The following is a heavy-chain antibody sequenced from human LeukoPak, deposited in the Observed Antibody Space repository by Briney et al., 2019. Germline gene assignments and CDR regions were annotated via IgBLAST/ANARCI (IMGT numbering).Heavy chain of an antibody. CDR2: VYHSGSA. Sequence: PSETLSLTCAVSGYSLSRGSYWGWIRPPPGKGLEWIGSVYHSGSAYYNPSLKGRFTISWDTSKNQFSLKLTSVTAADTAVYYCAVGLHSGQFAFDIWGQGTMVTVSS. D-gene: IGHD5-24*01. V-gene: IGHV4-38-2*01. J-gene: IGHJ3*02. CDR1: GYSLSRGSY. CDR3: AVGLHSGQFAFDI.